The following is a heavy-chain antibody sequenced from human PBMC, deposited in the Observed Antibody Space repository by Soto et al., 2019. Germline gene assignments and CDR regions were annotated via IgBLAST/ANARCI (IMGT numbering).Heavy chain of an antibody. D-gene: IGHD3-10*01. CDR3: AEPAWVIPGITSFDQ. V-gene: IGHV3-23*01. CDR1: AFTYNTYA. CDR2: IIGSGAST. J-gene: IGHJ4*01. Sequence: TGGSLRLSCVASAFTYNTYALARVRQTPGKGLYWVSAIIGSGASTSDAASVKSRLTISRDNSNTTLYLQMNNLRAEDTAVYYGAEPAWVIPGITSFDQWGHGTPVTDSA.